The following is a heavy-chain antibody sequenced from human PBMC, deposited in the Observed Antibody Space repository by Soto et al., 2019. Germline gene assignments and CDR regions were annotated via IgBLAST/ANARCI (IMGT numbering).Heavy chain of an antibody. V-gene: IGHV3-30*04. CDR2: ITDGGSNT. CDR1: GFTFSSYA. CDR3: ARALVPAAIRGAFDI. Sequence: GGSLRLSCAASGFTFSSYAMHWVRQAPGKGLEWVAGITDGGSNTYYADSVKGRFTISRDNSKNTLYLQVNSLRAEDTAVYYCARALVPAAIRGAFDIWGQGTMVTVSS. D-gene: IGHD2-2*01. J-gene: IGHJ3*02.